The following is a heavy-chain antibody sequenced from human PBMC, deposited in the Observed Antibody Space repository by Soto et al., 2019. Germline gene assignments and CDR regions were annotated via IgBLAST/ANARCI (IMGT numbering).Heavy chain of an antibody. CDR2: IYHSGST. D-gene: IGHD3-3*01. Sequence: QVQLQESGPGLVTPSGTLSLTCAVSGGSISSSYWWNWVRQPPGKGLEWIGKIYHSGSTNYNPSLKNRVTISVDKSNNQFSLRLRSVTAADTAVYFCVTSLNYDFWRDGGRHDYFDYWGQGTLVTVSS. CDR1: GGSISSSYW. CDR3: VTSLNYDFWRDGGRHDYFDY. J-gene: IGHJ4*02. V-gene: IGHV4-4*02.